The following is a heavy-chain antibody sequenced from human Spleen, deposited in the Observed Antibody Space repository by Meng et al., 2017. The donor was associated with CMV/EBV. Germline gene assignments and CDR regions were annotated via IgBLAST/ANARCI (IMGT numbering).Heavy chain of an antibody. J-gene: IGHJ6*02. V-gene: IGHV3-53*01. CDR2: IYSGGST. CDR3: ARDRSYYYYGMDV. Sequence: GESLKISCAASGFTVSSNYMSWVRQAPGKGLEWVSVIYSGGSTYYADSVKGRFTISRDNSKNTLYIQMSSLRAEDTAVYYCARDRSYYYYGMDVWGQGTTVTVSS. CDR1: GFTVSSNY.